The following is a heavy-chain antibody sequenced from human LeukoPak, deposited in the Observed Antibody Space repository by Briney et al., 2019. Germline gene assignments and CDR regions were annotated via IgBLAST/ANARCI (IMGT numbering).Heavy chain of an antibody. Sequence: ASVKVSCKASGYTFTSYGISWVRQAPGQGLEWMGWISAYNGNTNYAQKLQGRVTMTTDTSTSTAYMELRSLRSDDTAVYYCARHATISGAGGWLDPWGQGTLVTVSS. CDR1: GYTFTSYG. CDR2: ISAYNGNT. V-gene: IGHV1-18*01. D-gene: IGHD6-13*01. CDR3: ARHATISGAGGWLDP. J-gene: IGHJ5*02.